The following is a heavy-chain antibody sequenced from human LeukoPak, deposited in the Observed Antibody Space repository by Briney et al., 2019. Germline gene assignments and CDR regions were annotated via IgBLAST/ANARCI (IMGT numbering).Heavy chain of an antibody. J-gene: IGHJ5*02. Sequence: SETLSLTCTVSGGSISSGSYYWSWIRQPAGKGLEWIGRIYTSGSTNYNPSLKSRVTISVDTSKNQLSLKLSSVTAADTAVYYCARDRRYSYGTGFDPWGQGTLVTVSS. D-gene: IGHD5-18*01. CDR3: ARDRRYSYGTGFDP. V-gene: IGHV4-61*02. CDR2: IYTSGST. CDR1: GGSISSGSYY.